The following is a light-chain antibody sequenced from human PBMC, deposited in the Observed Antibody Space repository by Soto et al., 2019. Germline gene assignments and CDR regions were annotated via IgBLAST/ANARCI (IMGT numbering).Light chain of an antibody. J-gene: IGLJ1*01. CDR1: SSDFGGYNY. CDR2: DVS. V-gene: IGLV2-11*01. Sequence: QSALTQPRSVSGSPGQSVTISCTGTSSDFGGYNYVSWYQQHPGKAPKVMIYDVSERPSGVPDRFSGSKSGNTASLPISGFQAEDEADYYCCSYAGSPRYVLGTGTKLTVL. CDR3: CSYAGSPRYV.